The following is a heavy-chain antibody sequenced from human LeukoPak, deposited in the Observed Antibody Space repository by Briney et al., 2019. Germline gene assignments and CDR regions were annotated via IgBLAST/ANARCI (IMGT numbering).Heavy chain of an antibody. J-gene: IGHJ3*02. CDR3: ARGYSRAAFDI. CDR1: GFTFSSYS. CDR2: ISSSSSYI. Sequence: PGGSLRLSCAASGFTFSSYSMNWVRQAPGKGLEWVSSISSSSSYIYYADSVKGRFTVSRDNGENSLFLQMNSLRVEDTALYYCARGYSRAAFDIWGQGTVVAVSS. V-gene: IGHV3-21*01. D-gene: IGHD2-15*01.